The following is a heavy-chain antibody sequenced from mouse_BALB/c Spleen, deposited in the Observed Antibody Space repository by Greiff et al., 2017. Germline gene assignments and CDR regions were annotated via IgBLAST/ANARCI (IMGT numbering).Heavy chain of an antibody. V-gene: IGHV1S56*01. J-gene: IGHJ4*01. D-gene: IGHD1-1*02. CDR2: IYPGNVNT. CDR3: ARGGVGAMDY. Sequence: VQLQESGPELVKPGASVRISCKASGYTFTSYYIHWVKQRPGQGLEWIGWIYPGNVNTKYNEKFKGKATLTADKSSSTAYMQLSSLTSEDSAVYFCARGGVGAMDYWGQGTSVTVSS. CDR1: GYTFTSYY.